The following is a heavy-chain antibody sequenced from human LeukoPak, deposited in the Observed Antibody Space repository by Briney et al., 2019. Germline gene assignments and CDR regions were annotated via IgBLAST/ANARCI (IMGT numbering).Heavy chain of an antibody. CDR2: ISGSGGST. CDR3: ATVFLPWIQLWHPFGY. Sequence: PGGSLRLSCAASGFSFSSYAMSWVRQAPGKGLEWVSAISGSGGSTYYADSVKGRFTISRDNSKNTLYLQMNSLRAEDTAVYDCATVFLPWIQLWHPFGYWGQGTLVTVSS. CDR1: GFSFSSYA. V-gene: IGHV3-23*01. D-gene: IGHD5-18*01. J-gene: IGHJ4*02.